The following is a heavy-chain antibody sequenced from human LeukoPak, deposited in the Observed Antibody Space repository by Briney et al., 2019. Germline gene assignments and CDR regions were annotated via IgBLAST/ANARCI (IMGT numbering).Heavy chain of an antibody. D-gene: IGHD6-19*01. CDR1: GFALRSYT. V-gene: IGHV3-21*01. Sequence: NPGGSLRLSCAASGFALRSYTVTWVRQAPGKGLEWVSSISSTSAYIYYAESVKGRFSISRDNVDNVVHLQMSSLTNEDTAVYYCARVAVAGPTGWFDSWGQGTLVTVSS. J-gene: IGHJ5*01. CDR2: ISSTSAYI. CDR3: ARVAVAGPTGWFDS.